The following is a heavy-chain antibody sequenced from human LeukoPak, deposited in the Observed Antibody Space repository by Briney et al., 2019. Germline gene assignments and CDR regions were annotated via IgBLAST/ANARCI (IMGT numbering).Heavy chain of an antibody. CDR2: INHSGST. V-gene: IGHV4-34*01. D-gene: IGHD2-2*01. Sequence: SETLSLTCAVYGGSFSVYYWSWIRQPPGKGLEWIGEINHSGSTNYNPSLKSRVTISVDTSKNQFSLKLSSVTAADTAVYYCARGSCSSTSCYEDYYYYMDVWGKGTTVTVSS. CDR3: ARGSCSSTSCYEDYYYYMDV. J-gene: IGHJ6*03. CDR1: GGSFSVYY.